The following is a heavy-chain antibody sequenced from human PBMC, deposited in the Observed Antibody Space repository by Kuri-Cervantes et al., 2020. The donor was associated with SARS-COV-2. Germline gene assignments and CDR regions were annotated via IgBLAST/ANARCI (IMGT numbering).Heavy chain of an antibody. V-gene: IGHV3-11*05. Sequence: GGSLRLSCAASGFTFSDYYMSWIRQAPGKGLEWVSSISSSSSYIYYADSVKGRFTISRDNSKNTLYLQMNSLRAEDTAVYYCAKDIFIVVVPAATEYDAFDIWGQGTMVTVSS. CDR1: GFTFSDYY. CDR2: ISSSSSYI. J-gene: IGHJ3*02. D-gene: IGHD2-2*01. CDR3: AKDIFIVVVPAATEYDAFDI.